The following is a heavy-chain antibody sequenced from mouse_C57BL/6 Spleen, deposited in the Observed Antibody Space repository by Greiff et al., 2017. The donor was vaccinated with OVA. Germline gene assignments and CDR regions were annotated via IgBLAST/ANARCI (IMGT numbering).Heavy chain of an antibody. J-gene: IGHJ3*01. CDR1: GFTFSNYW. CDR3: TGGKLRGY. D-gene: IGHD1-1*01. V-gene: IGHV6-3*01. CDR2: IRLKSDNYAT. Sequence: EVKLVESGGGLVQPGGSMKLSCVASGFTFSNYWMNWVRQSPEKGLEWVAQIRLKSDNYATHYAASVKGRFTISRDDSKSSVYLPKNNLRAVDTGIYYCTGGKLRGYWGQGTLVTVSA.